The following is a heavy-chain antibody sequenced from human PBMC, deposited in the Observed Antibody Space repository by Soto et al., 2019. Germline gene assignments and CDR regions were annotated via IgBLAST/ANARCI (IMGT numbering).Heavy chain of an antibody. CDR2: IYYSGST. CDR1: GGSVSSGSYY. V-gene: IGHV4-61*01. Sequence: SETLSLTCTVSGGSVSSGSYYWSWIRQPPGKGLEWIGYIYYSGSTNYNPSLKSRVTISVDTSKNQFSLKLSSVTAADTAVYYCAREPNGYCSGGSCYGQVGGATSLNTNDFDIWGQGTMVTVSS. CDR3: AREPNGYCSGGSCYGQVGGATSLNTNDFDI. D-gene: IGHD2-15*01. J-gene: IGHJ3*02.